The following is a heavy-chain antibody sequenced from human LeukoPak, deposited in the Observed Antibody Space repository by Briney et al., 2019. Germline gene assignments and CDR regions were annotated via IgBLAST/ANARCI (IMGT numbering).Heavy chain of an antibody. Sequence: GASVKVSCKASGYTFTGYYMHWVRQAPGQGLEWMGWINPNSGVTNYAQRFQGRVTMTRDTSISTAYKDLSRLRYDDTAVYYCARDRDGYCTNGVCYFDYWGQGTLVTVSS. J-gene: IGHJ4*02. CDR1: GYTFTGYY. CDR2: INPNSGVT. V-gene: IGHV1-2*02. D-gene: IGHD2-8*01. CDR3: ARDRDGYCTNGVCYFDY.